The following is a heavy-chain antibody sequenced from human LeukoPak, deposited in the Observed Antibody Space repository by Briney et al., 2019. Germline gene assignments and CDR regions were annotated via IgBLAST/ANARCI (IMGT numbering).Heavy chain of an antibody. CDR1: GDSISSNSYF. CDR2: IYYSGNT. D-gene: IGHD6-19*01. V-gene: IGHV4-39*07. Sequence: SETLSLTCTVSGDSISSNSYFWGWIRQSPGKGLEWIASIYYSGNTYYNPSLKSRVTISVDKSKNQFSLKLSSVTAADTAVYYCARAHTIAVAGNLFDYWGQGTLVTVSS. CDR3: ARAHTIAVAGNLFDY. J-gene: IGHJ4*02.